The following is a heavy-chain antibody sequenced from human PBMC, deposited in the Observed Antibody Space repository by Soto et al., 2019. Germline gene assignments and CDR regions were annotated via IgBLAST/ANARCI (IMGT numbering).Heavy chain of an antibody. CDR3: ARTSSGTRGGFDP. CDR1: GYSFTTYD. J-gene: IGHJ5*02. D-gene: IGHD1-7*01. V-gene: IGHV1-8*01. Sequence: QVQLVQSGAEVKKPGASVRVSCKASGYSFTTYDINWVRQATGQGLEWMGWINPNNGNTGYAQKFQGRVTLTRTTSISTAYMELSSLRSDDTAVYYCARTSSGTRGGFDPWGQGTLVTVSS. CDR2: INPNNGNT.